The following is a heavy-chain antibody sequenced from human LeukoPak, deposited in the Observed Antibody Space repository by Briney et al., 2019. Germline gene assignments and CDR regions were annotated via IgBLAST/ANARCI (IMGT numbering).Heavy chain of an antibody. CDR1: GYTFTGYY. V-gene: IGHV1-2*02. CDR2: INPNSGGT. CDR3: ARDLTTMVRGVSSPLPDY. J-gene: IGHJ4*02. Sequence: ASVKVSCKASGYTFTGYYMHWVLQAPGQGLEWMGWINPNSGGTNYAQKFQGRVTMTRDTSISTAYMELSRLRSDDTAVYYCARDLTTMVRGVSSPLPDYWGQGTLVTVSS. D-gene: IGHD3-10*01.